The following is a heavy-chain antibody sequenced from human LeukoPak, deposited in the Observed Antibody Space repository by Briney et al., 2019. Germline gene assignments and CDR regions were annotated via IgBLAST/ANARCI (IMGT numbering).Heavy chain of an antibody. V-gene: IGHV4-34*01. J-gene: IGHJ4*02. D-gene: IGHD2-15*01. CDR1: GGSFSGYY. Sequence: SSETLSLTCAVYGGSFSGYYWSWIRQPPGKGLEWIGEINHSGSTNYNPSLKSRVTISVDTSKNQFSLKLSSVTAADTAVYYCARTRPRRTPKMCSGGSCYHGDYWGQGTLVTVSS. CDR3: ARTRPRRTPKMCSGGSCYHGDY. CDR2: INHSGST.